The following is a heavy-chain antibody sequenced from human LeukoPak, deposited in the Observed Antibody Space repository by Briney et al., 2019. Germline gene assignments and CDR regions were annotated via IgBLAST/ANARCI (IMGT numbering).Heavy chain of an antibody. V-gene: IGHV3-23*01. D-gene: IGHD2-2*01. CDR1: GFTFSSYA. CDR3: ATPSSYCTSTSCPPDF. J-gene: IGHJ4*02. Sequence: PGGSLRLSCAASGFTFSSYAMSWVRQAPGKGLEWVSAISGSGGSTYYADSVKGRFTISRDNSKNTLYLQMNNLRAEDTAVIYCATPSSYCTSTSCPPDFWGQGTLVTVSS. CDR2: ISGSGGST.